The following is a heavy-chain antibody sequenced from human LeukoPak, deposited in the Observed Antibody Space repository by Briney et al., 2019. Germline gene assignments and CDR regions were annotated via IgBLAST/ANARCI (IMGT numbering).Heavy chain of an antibody. D-gene: IGHD3-3*01. Sequence: GRSLRLSCVASGLAFSSYSMHWVRQAPGKGLEWVGVISYDGSDEYYTDSVKGRFTISRDNSKNTVYLQMNSLRADDTAVYYCARDFTPEWFDIHWGQRTLVTVS. CDR2: ISYDGSDE. CDR3: ARDFTPEWFDIH. CDR1: GLAFSSYS. J-gene: IGHJ4*02. V-gene: IGHV3-30*04.